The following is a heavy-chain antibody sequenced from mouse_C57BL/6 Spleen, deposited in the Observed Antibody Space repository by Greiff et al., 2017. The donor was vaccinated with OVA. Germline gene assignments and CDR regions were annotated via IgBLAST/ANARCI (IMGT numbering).Heavy chain of an antibody. Sequence: QVQLQQSGAELARPGASVKLSCKASGYTFTSYGISWVKQRTGQGLEWIGEIYPRSGNTYYNEKFKGKATLTADKSSSTAYMELRSLTSEDSAVYFCPSFYYGNYGAMDYWGQGTSVTVSS. CDR3: PSFYYGNYGAMDY. J-gene: IGHJ4*01. CDR1: GYTFTSYG. CDR2: IYPRSGNT. D-gene: IGHD2-1*01. V-gene: IGHV1-81*01.